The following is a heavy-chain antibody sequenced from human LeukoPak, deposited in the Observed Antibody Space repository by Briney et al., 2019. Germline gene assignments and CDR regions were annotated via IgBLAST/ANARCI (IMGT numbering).Heavy chain of an antibody. Sequence: GGSLRLSCRCSGFTFGDYVMTWVRQAPGKGLEWVGFIRSKVYGGTTEYAASVRGRFIISRDDSKSIAYLQMNSLETEDTAVYYCTRDYGGFDYWGQGTLVTVSS. CDR2: IRSKVYGGTT. V-gene: IGHV3-49*04. J-gene: IGHJ4*02. CDR1: GFTFGDYV. D-gene: IGHD4-23*01. CDR3: TRDYGGFDY.